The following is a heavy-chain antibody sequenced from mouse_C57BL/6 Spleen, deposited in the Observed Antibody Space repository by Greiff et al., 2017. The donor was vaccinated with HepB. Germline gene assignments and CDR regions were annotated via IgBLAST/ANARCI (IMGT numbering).Heavy chain of an antibody. D-gene: IGHD2-10*01. CDR3: ASLLRDYYAMDY. J-gene: IGHJ4*01. CDR1: EYEFPSHD. V-gene: IGHV5-2*01. Sequence: DVQLVESGGGLVQPGESLKLSCESNEYEFPSHDMSWVRKTPEKRLELVAAINSDGGSTYYPDTMERRFIISRDNTKKTLYLQMSSLRSEDTALYYCASLLRDYYAMDYWGQGTSVTVSS. CDR2: INSDGGST.